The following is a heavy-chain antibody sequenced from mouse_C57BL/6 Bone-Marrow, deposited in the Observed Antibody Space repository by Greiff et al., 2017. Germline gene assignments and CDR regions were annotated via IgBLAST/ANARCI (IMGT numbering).Heavy chain of an antibody. CDR3: ARWGAMDY. J-gene: IGHJ4*01. V-gene: IGHV1-42*01. Sequence: VQLQQSGPELVKPGASVKISCKASGYSFTGYYMNWVKQSPEKSLEWIGEINPSTGGTTYNQKFKAKATLTVDKSSSTAYMQLKRLTAEYSGVYYCARWGAMDYWGQGTSVTVSS. CDR2: INPSTGGT. CDR1: GYSFTGYY.